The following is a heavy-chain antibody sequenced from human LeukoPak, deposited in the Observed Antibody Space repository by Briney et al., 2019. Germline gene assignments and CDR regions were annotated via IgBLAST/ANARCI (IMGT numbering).Heavy chain of an antibody. Sequence: GGSLRLSCAASGFTFSSYGMHWVRQAPGKGLKWVAFIRSDGSNKYYADSVKGRFTISRDNSKNTLYLQMNSLRAEDTAVYYCAKAPVTTCSGAYCYPFDYWSQGTLVTVSS. V-gene: IGHV3-30*02. CDR1: GFTFSSYG. D-gene: IGHD2-15*01. CDR2: IRSDGSNK. CDR3: AKAPVTTCSGAYCYPFDY. J-gene: IGHJ4*02.